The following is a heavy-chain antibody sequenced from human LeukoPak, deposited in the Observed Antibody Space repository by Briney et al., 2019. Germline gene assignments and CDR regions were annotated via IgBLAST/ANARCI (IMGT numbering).Heavy chain of an antibody. Sequence: PGGSLRLSCAASGFTFNGYAMYWVRQAPGKGLEWVSGIFGSGGSAHYADSVKGRFTISRDNSKNTVYLQMDRLRVEDTAVYYCGKTNTGYSSGRYPGWPVDYWGQGTLVTVSS. CDR3: GKTNTGYSSGRYPGWPVDY. J-gene: IGHJ4*02. CDR1: GFTFNGYA. D-gene: IGHD6-19*01. V-gene: IGHV3-23*01. CDR2: IFGSGGSA.